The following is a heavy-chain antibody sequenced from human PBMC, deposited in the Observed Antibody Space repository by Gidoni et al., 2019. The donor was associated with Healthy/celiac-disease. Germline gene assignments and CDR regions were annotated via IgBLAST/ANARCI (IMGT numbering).Heavy chain of an antibody. Sequence: QVQLQESGPGLVKPSETLSLTCTVSGYSISSGYYWGWLRQPPGKGLEWIGSIYHSGSTYYNPSLKSRVTISVDTSKNQFSLKRSSVTAADTAVYYCARDHGSGTNWGQGTLVTVSS. V-gene: IGHV4-38-2*02. CDR1: GYSISSGYY. CDR3: ARDHGSGTN. CDR2: IYHSGST. D-gene: IGHD3-10*01. J-gene: IGHJ4*02.